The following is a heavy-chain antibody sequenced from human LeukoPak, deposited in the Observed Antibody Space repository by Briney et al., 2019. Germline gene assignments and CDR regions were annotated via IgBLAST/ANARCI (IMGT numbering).Heavy chain of an antibody. CDR3: ARDGDLEGFDY. CDR2: IYTSGST. D-gene: IGHD3-3*01. Sequence: SETLSLTCTVSGGSISSGSYYWSWIRQPAGKGLEWIGRIYTSGSTNYNPSLKSRVTISVDTSKNQFSLKLSSVTAADTAVYYCARDGDLEGFDYWGQGTLVTVSS. V-gene: IGHV4-61*02. CDR1: GGSISSGSYY. J-gene: IGHJ4*02.